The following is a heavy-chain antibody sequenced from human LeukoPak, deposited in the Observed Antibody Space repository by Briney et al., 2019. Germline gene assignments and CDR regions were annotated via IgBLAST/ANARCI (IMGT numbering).Heavy chain of an antibody. CDR2: IKQDGSEK. V-gene: IGHV3-7*01. J-gene: IGHJ4*02. Sequence: GGSLRLSCAASGFTFSSYSMNWVRQAPGKGLEWVANIKQDGSEKYYVDSVKGRFTISRDNAKNSLYLQMNSLRAEDTAVYYCARGPTRANSTDYWGQGALVTVFS. D-gene: IGHD2/OR15-2a*01. CDR3: ARGPTRANSTDY. CDR1: GFTFSSYS.